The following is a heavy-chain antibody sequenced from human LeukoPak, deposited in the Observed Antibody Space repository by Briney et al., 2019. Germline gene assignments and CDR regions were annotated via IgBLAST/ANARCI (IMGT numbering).Heavy chain of an antibody. J-gene: IGHJ4*02. CDR2: MNPNNGNT. CDR3: ARETDRLGFDH. D-gene: IGHD6-19*01. Sequence: ASVKVSCKASGGTFSSYAINWVRQAAGQGLEWMGYMNPNNGNTGYAQKFQGRVTMTRDTSISTAYMEVSSLRSEDTAVYYCARETDRLGFDHWGQGTLVTVSS. V-gene: IGHV1-8*02. CDR1: GGTFSSYA.